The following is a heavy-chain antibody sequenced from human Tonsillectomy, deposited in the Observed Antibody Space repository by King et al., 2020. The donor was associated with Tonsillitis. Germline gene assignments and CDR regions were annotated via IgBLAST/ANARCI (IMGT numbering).Heavy chain of an antibody. CDR2: ISSNGGST. CDR3: VTESDYGGRGAFDI. V-gene: IGHV3-64D*06. J-gene: IGHJ3*02. Sequence: VQLVESGGGLVQPGGSLRLSCSASGFTFSNYVIHWVRQAPGKGLEYVSAISSNGGSTYYADSVKGRSTISRDNSKNTLYLQMSSLRAEATAVYYCVTESDYGGRGAFDIWGQGTIVTVSS. D-gene: IGHD4-17*01. CDR1: GFTFSNYV.